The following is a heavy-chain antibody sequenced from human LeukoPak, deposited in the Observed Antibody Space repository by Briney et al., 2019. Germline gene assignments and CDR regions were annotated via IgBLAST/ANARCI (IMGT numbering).Heavy chain of an antibody. D-gene: IGHD6-19*01. V-gene: IGHV3-23*01. J-gene: IGHJ4*02. CDR1: GFTFSMYG. Sequence: GGSLRLSCAASGFTFSMYGMAWVRQAPGKGLEWVSVINDRGGYIQDADSVKGRFTISRDNSQNTLFLEMNSLRVEDTAVYYCVRERDRGIEVADVFDYWGQGTLVTVSS. CDR3: VRERDRGIEVADVFDY. CDR2: INDRGGYI.